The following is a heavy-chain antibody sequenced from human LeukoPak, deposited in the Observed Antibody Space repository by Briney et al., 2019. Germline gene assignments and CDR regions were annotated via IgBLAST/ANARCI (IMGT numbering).Heavy chain of an antibody. CDR2: IYNSATT. J-gene: IGHJ5*02. CDR1: GGSISGRTYY. CDR3: AREAYGGNGGFDP. V-gene: IGHV4-31*03. Sequence: PSETLSLTCSASGGSISGRTYYWTWIRQHPGEGLEWIGYIYNSATTYYNPSLKSRVTISLDTSKNQFSLRLTSVTAADTAVYFCAREAYGGNGGFDPWGQGTLVTVSS. D-gene: IGHD4-23*01.